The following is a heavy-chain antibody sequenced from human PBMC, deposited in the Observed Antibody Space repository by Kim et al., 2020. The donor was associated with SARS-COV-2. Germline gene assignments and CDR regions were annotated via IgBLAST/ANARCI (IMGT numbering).Heavy chain of an antibody. Sequence: SYAGSVKGRFTISRDNAKNTLYLQMNSLRAEDTAVYYCARYDFWRSYDYWGQGTLVTVSS. V-gene: IGHV3-74*01. J-gene: IGHJ4*02. CDR3: ARYDFWRSYDY. D-gene: IGHD3-3*01.